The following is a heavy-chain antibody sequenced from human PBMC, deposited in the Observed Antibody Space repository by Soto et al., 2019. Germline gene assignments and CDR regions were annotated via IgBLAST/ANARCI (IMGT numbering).Heavy chain of an antibody. CDR2: IYYSGST. CDR1: GGSVSSGSYY. V-gene: IGHV4-61*01. D-gene: IGHD3-3*01. CDR3: ARVGGRFLEWLLSAFDI. Sequence: LSLTCTVFGGSVSSGSYYWSWIRQPPGKGLEWLGYIYYSGSTNYNPSLKSRVTISVDTSKNQFSLKLSSVTAADTAVYYCARVGGRFLEWLLSAFDIWGQGTMVTVSS. J-gene: IGHJ3*02.